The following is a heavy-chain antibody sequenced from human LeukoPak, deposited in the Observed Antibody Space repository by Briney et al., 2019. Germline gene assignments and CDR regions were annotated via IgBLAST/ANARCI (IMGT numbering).Heavy chain of an antibody. D-gene: IGHD3-10*01. J-gene: IGHJ4*02. V-gene: IGHV4-59*05. CDR3: ARHKAYYYGSGRPYDY. Sequence: PSETLSLTCTVSGGSISSYYWSWIRQPPGKGLEWIGSIYYSGSTYYNPSLKSRVTISVDTSKNQFSLKLSSVTAADTAVYYCARHKAYYYGSGRPYDYWGQGTLVTVSS. CDR1: GGSISSYY. CDR2: IYYSGST.